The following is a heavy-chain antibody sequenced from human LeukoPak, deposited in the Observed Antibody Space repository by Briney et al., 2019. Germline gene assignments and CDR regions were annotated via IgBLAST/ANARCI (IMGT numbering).Heavy chain of an antibody. Sequence: GGSLRLSCAASGFTVGNNYMNWVRQAPGKGLEWVSLIYSGGTTYYADSVKGRFTISRDSSKNTLYLQMNSLRAEDTAVYYCARDWSDTAVDYWGQGTLVTVSS. J-gene: IGHJ4*02. CDR2: IYSGGTT. D-gene: IGHD5-18*01. CDR1: GFTVGNNY. CDR3: ARDWSDTAVDY. V-gene: IGHV3-66*01.